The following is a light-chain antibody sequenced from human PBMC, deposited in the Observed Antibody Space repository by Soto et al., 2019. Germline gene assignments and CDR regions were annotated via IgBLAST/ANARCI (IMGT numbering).Light chain of an antibody. V-gene: IGKV2-28*01. CDR3: MQALQTPKFT. Sequence: DIVMTQSPLSLPVTPGEPASISCRSSQSLLHSNGYNYLDWYLQKPGQSPQLLIYLGSNRASGVPDRFSGSGPGTDFTLKISRVEAEDVGVYYCMQALQTPKFTFGPGTKVDIK. CDR1: QSLLHSNGYNY. CDR2: LGS. J-gene: IGKJ3*01.